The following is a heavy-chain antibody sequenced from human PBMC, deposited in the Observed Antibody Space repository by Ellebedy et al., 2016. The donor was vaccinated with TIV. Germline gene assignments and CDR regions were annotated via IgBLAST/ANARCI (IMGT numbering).Heavy chain of an antibody. CDR2: IYYSGST. D-gene: IGHD2-2*01. Sequence: SETLSLTXTVSGGSISSSNYYWGWIRQPPGRGLEWIGCIYYSGSTFYNPSLQSRVTISVDTSKNHFALKLSSVTAADTAVYYCARFRSGIVVAPAHYGMDVWGQGTTVTVSS. V-gene: IGHV4-39*02. J-gene: IGHJ6*02. CDR3: ARFRSGIVVAPAHYGMDV. CDR1: GGSISSSNYY.